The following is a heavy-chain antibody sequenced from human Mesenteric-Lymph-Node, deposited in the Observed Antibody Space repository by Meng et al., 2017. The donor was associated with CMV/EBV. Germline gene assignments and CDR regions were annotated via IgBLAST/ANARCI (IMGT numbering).Heavy chain of an antibody. CDR1: RRTSGGG. V-gene: IGHV2-5*02. CDR2: IDWGDDE. J-gene: IGHJ4*02. Sequence: RRTSGGGVGWIRKPTGKALEGLALIDWGDDERFSPSMKSRLTITKDTSKNQVGLTMTNMDPVDTATYYWAHITTAGSGSYWGQGTLVTVSS. D-gene: IGHD3-10*01. CDR3: AHITTAGSGSY.